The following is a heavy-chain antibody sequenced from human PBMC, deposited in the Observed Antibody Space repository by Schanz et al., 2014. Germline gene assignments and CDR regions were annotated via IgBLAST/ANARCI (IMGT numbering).Heavy chain of an antibody. CDR2: ISPYNGNT. CDR3: AGTYCSSTSCYTGYYYMDV. Sequence: QVQLVQSGAEVKKPGASVKVSCKASGYTFTSYGISWVRQAPGQGLEWMGWISPYNGNTNYAQKLQGRVTMTADTSTFTAYMDVSSLRSEDTAVYYCAGTYCSSTSCYTGYYYMDVWGKGTTVTVSS. D-gene: IGHD2-2*02. V-gene: IGHV1-18*01. J-gene: IGHJ6*03. CDR1: GYTFTSYG.